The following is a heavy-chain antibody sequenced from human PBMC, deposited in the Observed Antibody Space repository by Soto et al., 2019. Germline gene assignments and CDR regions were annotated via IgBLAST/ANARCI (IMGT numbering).Heavy chain of an antibody. CDR3: ARGRYDFWSGYESRMDWFDP. CDR1: GGSFSGYY. D-gene: IGHD3-3*01. J-gene: IGHJ5*02. CDR2: INHSGST. Sequence: LSLTCAVYGGSFSGYYWSWIRQPPGKGLEWIGEINHSGSTNYNPSLKSRVTISVDTSKNQFSLKLSSVTAADTAVYYCARGRYDFWSGYESRMDWFDPWGQGTLVTVSS. V-gene: IGHV4-34*01.